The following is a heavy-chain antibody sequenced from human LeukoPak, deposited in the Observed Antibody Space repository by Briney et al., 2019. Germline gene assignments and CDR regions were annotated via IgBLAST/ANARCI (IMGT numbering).Heavy chain of an antibody. CDR2: IYTSGST. CDR3: ARDTTVHFDY. V-gene: IGHV4-61*02. J-gene: IGHJ4*02. D-gene: IGHD4-17*01. Sequence: PSETLSLTCTVSGGSISSGSYHWSWIRQPAGKGLEWIGRIYTSGSTNYNPSLKSRVTISVDTSKNQFSLKLSSVTAADTAVYYCARDTTVHFDYWGQGTLVTVSS. CDR1: GGSISSGSYH.